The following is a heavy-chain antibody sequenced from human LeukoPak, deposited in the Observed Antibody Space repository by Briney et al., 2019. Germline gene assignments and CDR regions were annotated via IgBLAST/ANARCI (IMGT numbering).Heavy chain of an antibody. J-gene: IGHJ3*02. CDR1: GGSFSDYY. CDR3: ATYSTGFDI. Sequence: PSETLSLTCAVYGGSFSDYYWPWIRQPPGKGLEWIGEINHRGSTHYNPSLKSRVTISVDTSKKQFSLKLSSVTAADTAVYYCATYSTGFDIWGQGTVVTVSS. D-gene: IGHD6-19*01. V-gene: IGHV4-34*01. CDR2: INHRGST.